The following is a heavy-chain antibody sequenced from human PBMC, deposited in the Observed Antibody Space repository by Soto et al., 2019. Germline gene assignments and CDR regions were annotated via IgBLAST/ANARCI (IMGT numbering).Heavy chain of an antibody. D-gene: IGHD7-27*01. CDR2: ISTDGRGT. Sequence: EVQLMESGGGLVQPGGSLRISCAASGFTFTNYWIHWVRQAPGKGLVWVSRISTDGRGTTYADSVKGRFTISRDNAKNTLHLQMNSLRVEDTAVYYCVRGSAYAGESWGQGTLVSVSP. V-gene: IGHV3-74*03. CDR3: VRGSAYAGES. J-gene: IGHJ1*01. CDR1: GFTFTNYW.